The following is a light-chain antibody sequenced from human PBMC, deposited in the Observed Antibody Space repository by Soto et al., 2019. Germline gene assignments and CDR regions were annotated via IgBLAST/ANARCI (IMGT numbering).Light chain of an antibody. CDR3: NSYVGSNIWV. CDR2: EVS. J-gene: IGLJ3*02. V-gene: IGLV2-8*01. Sequence: QSALTQPPSASGSPGQSVTISCTGTSSDVGAYKYVSWYQQYPGKAPKLMIYEVSKRHSGVPDRFSGSKSGNTSSLTVSGLQAEDEADYYCNSYVGSNIWVFGGGTKRTFL. CDR1: SSDVGAYKY.